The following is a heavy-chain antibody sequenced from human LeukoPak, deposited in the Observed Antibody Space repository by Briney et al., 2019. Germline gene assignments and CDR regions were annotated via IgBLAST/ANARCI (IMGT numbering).Heavy chain of an antibody. CDR1: GFTFSSYW. CDR3: ARGRYYDFWSGHDY. J-gene: IGHJ4*02. V-gene: IGHV3-7*01. CDR2: IKQDGSEK. D-gene: IGHD3-3*01. Sequence: GGSLRLSCAASGFTFSSYWMSWVRQAPGKGLEWVANIKQDGSEKYYVDSVKGRFTISRDNAKNSLYLRMNSLRAEDTAVYYCARGRYYDFWSGHDYWGQGTLVIVSS.